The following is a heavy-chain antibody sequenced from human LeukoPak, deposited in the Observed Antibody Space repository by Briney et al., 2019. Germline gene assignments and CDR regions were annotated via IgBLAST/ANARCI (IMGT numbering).Heavy chain of an antibody. V-gene: IGHV1-69*13. CDR2: ITPIFGTA. J-gene: IGHJ5*02. D-gene: IGHD3/OR15-3a*01. Sequence: SVKVSCKASGGTFISYAISWVRQAPGQGVEWMGGITPIFGTANYAQKFQGRVTITADETTSTAYMEVSSLRSEDTAVYYCARGGVWTPQNWFDPWGQGTLVTVSS. CDR3: ARGGVWTPQNWFDP. CDR1: GGTFISYA.